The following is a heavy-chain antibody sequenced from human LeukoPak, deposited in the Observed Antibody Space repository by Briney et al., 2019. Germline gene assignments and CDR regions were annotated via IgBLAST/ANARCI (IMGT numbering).Heavy chain of an antibody. CDR2: ITQDGSEK. CDR1: GFTFSSYR. Sequence: GGSLRLSCAASGFTFSSYRMSWVRQAPGKGLEWVANITQDGSEKYYVDSVKGRFPISRDNAKNSLYLQMNSLRAEDTAVYYCARTFYYGSGSLYYFDYWGQGTLVTVSS. D-gene: IGHD3-10*01. CDR3: ARTFYYGSGSLYYFDY. V-gene: IGHV3-7*01. J-gene: IGHJ4*02.